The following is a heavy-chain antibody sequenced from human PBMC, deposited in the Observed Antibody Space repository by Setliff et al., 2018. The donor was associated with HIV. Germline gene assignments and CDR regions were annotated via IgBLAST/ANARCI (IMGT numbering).Heavy chain of an antibody. CDR3: ATGRLYYYMDV. V-gene: IGHV4-31*03. D-gene: IGHD1-1*01. CDR1: GDSISRGGYY. Sequence: PSETLSLTCTVSGDSISRGGYYWSWIRQHPGGGLDWIGYISYSGSTFYDPSLESRVTISLDTSYNQFSLKVKSVTGADTAVYYCATGRLYYYMDVWGKGTTVTVSS. CDR2: ISYSGST. J-gene: IGHJ6*03.